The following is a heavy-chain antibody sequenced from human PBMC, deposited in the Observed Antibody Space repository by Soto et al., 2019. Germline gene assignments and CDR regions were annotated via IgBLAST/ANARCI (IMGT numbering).Heavy chain of an antibody. D-gene: IGHD1-1*01. V-gene: IGHV5-51*01. Sequence: KVSCKASGYTFTSYGISWVRQAPGQGLEWMGIIYPGDSDTRYNPSFQGQVTISADKSISTAFLQWSSLKASDTAMYFCARRHVTTWANDFWGQGTPVTVSS. J-gene: IGHJ4*02. CDR1: GYTFTSYG. CDR2: IYPGDSDT. CDR3: ARRHVTTWANDF.